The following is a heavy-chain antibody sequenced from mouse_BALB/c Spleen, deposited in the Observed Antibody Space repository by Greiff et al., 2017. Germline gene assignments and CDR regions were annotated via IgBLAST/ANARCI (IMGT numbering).Heavy chain of an antibody. CDR2: IDPSDSYT. V-gene: IGHV1-69*02. CDR3: AVGNYEAMDD. J-gene: IGHJ4*01. D-gene: IGHD2-1*01. CDR1: GYTFTSYW. Sequence: VQLQQPGAELVKPGASVKLSCKASGYTFTSYWMHWVKQRPGQGLEWIGEIDPSDSYTNYNQKFKGKATLTVDKSSSTAYMQLSSLTSEDSAVYYCAVGNYEAMDDWGQGTSVTVSS.